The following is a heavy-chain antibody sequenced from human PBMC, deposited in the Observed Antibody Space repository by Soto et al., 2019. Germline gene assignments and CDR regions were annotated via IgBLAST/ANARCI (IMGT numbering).Heavy chain of an antibody. CDR3: AIGIKYRHYSRCFDS. Sequence: GASGKVSCKASGYTFTSSDLNWVRQATGQGFEYLGWMHPNSGNTGYVKKFQGRVTMTRDTAMSTAYMELSSLRSEDTAVYYCAIGIKYRHYSRCFDSWGPGTLVTVSS. J-gene: IGHJ5*01. CDR1: GYTFTSSD. V-gene: IGHV1-8*02. CDR2: MHPNSGNT. D-gene: IGHD2-8*02.